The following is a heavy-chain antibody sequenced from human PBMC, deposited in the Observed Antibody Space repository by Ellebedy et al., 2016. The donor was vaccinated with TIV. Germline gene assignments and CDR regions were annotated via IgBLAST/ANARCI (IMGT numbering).Heavy chain of an antibody. CDR1: GFTFSSYW. J-gene: IGHJ5*02. CDR3: ARADNWLDP. CDR2: IKQDGSEK. V-gene: IGHV3-7*04. Sequence: GESLKISCAASGFTFSSYWMSWVRQTSGKGLEWVANIKQDGSEKYYVDSVKGRFTISRDNAKNSLFLQMNSLRAGDTGVYYCARADNWLDPWGQGTLVTVSS.